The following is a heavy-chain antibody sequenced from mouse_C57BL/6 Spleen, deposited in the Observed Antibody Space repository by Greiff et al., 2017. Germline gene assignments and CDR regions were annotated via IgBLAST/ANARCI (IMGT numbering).Heavy chain of an antibody. CDR1: GYSFTSYY. V-gene: IGHV1-66*01. J-gene: IGHJ2*01. CDR3: ARGYDHEDYFDY. CDR2: IYPGSGNT. D-gene: IGHD2-4*01. Sequence: QVQLQQSGPELVKPGASVKISCKASGYSFTSYYIHWVKQRPGQGLEWIGWIYPGSGNTKYNEKFKGKATLTADTSSSTAYMQLSSLTSEDSAVYYCARGYDHEDYFDYWGQGTTLTVSS.